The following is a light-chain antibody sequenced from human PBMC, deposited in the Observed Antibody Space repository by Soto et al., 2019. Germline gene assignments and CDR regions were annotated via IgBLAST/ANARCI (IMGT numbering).Light chain of an antibody. CDR3: QHYVSSPFT. J-gene: IGKJ3*01. V-gene: IGKV3-20*01. CDR1: QSVSSSY. Sequence: EIVLTQSPGTLSLSPGERATLSCRASQSVSSSYLAWYQQKPGQAPRLLIYGASSRATGIPDGFSGSGSGTDFTLTISRLEPEDFAVYYCQHYVSSPFTFGPGTKVEIK. CDR2: GAS.